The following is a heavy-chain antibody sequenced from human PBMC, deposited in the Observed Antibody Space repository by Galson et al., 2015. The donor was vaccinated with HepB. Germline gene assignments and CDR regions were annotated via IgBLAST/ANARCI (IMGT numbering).Heavy chain of an antibody. Sequence: SLRLSCAASGFTYSSYSMNWVRQAPGKGLEWVSYISSSSSTIYYADSVKGRFTISRDNAKNSLYLQMNSLRDEDTAVYYCARGIAQELGIAAAGVWGQGTMVTVSS. CDR3: ARGIAQELGIAAAGV. CDR1: GFTYSSYS. CDR2: ISSSSSTI. V-gene: IGHV3-48*02. J-gene: IGHJ3*01. D-gene: IGHD6-13*01.